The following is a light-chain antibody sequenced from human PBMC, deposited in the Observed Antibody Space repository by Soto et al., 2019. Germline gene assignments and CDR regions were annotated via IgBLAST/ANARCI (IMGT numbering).Light chain of an antibody. J-gene: IGKJ1*01. Sequence: DIQMTQSPSTLSASVGDRVTITCRASQSISSWLAWYQQKPGKAPKPMIYAASSLQSGVPSRFSGSGSGTDCTLSISSLQPEDFATYYCQQCYSIPWTLGLGTKVDI. V-gene: IGKV1-39*01. CDR2: AAS. CDR1: QSISSW. CDR3: QQCYSIPWT.